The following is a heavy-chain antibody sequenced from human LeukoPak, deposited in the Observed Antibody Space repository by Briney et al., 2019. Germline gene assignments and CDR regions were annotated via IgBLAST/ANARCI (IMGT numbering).Heavy chain of an antibody. CDR3: ARQYNGKASDS. V-gene: IGHV3-7*01. CDR1: GFTLSSYW. J-gene: IGHJ4*02. CDR2: IKQDASEK. D-gene: IGHD3-10*01. Sequence: GGSLRLSCAASGFTLSSYWMTWVRQAPGEGLEWVDNIKQDASEKYYVDSVKGRFTISRDNAKNSMYLQMNSLRAEDTAVYYCARQYNGKASDSWGQGTLVTVSS.